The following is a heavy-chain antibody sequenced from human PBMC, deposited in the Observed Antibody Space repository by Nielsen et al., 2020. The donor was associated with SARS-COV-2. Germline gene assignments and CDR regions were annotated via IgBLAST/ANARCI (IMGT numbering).Heavy chain of an antibody. J-gene: IGHJ4*02. CDR2: ITSSCSFT. Sequence: GESLKISCAASGLTFSDYYFSWIRQAPGKGPEWVSYITSSCSFTNYVDSVRGRFTISRDNADNSVYLQMNTLRAEDTAVYYCAASMGATLWGEIDYWGQGTLVSVSS. CDR1: GLTFSDYY. CDR3: AASMGATLWGEIDY. D-gene: IGHD1-26*01. V-gene: IGHV3-11*03.